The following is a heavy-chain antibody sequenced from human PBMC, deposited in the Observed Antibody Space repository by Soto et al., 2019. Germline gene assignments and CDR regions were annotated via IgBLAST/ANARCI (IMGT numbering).Heavy chain of an antibody. J-gene: IGHJ4*02. CDR2: ISYSGST. V-gene: IGHV4-31*03. D-gene: IGHD4-17*01. Sequence: QVQLQESGPGLVKPSQTLSLTCPVSGASISSRGFYWTWIRQLPGKGLEWIGYISYSGSTNYSPSLKRRLNISIDTSDNHFSLKLTSATAADTAVYYCARQSTVTGNYYFESWGQGTLVTVAT. CDR1: GASISSRGFY. CDR3: ARQSTVTGNYYFES.